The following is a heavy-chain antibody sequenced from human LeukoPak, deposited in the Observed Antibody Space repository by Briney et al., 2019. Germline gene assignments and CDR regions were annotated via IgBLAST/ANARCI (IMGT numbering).Heavy chain of an antibody. D-gene: IGHD6-13*01. V-gene: IGHV1-2*02. CDR2: INPNSGGT. CDR1: GYTFTGYY. J-gene: IGHJ4*02. CDR3: ARVGPGIAAAFGY. Sequence: ASVKVSSKSSGYTFTGYYMHWVRQAPGQGLEWMGWINPNSGGTNYAQKFQGRVTMTRDTSISTAYMELSRLRSDDTAVYYCARVGPGIAAAFGYWGQGTLVTVSS.